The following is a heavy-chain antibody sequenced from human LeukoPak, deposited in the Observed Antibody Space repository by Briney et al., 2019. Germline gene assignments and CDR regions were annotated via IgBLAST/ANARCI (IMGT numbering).Heavy chain of an antibody. CDR2: IYYSGST. Sequence: SETLSLTCTVSGGSISSYYWSWIRQPPGKGLEWIGYIYYSGSTNHNPSLKSRVTISVDTSKNQFSLKLSSVTAADTAVYYCARGLGKGAVAPLGQGTLVTVSS. CDR3: ARGLGKGAVAP. CDR1: GGSISSYY. D-gene: IGHD6-19*01. V-gene: IGHV4-59*01. J-gene: IGHJ5*02.